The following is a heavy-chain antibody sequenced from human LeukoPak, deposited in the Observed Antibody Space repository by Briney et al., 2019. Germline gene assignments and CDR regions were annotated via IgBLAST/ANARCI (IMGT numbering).Heavy chain of an antibody. J-gene: IGHJ4*02. Sequence: ASVKVSCKASGYTFTSYGISWVRQAPGHGLEWMGWISAYNGNTNYAQKLQGRVTMTTDTSTSTAYMELRSLRSDDTAVYYCAREFVDGYSGYGSFDYWGQGTLVTVSS. CDR1: GYTFTSYG. D-gene: IGHD5-12*01. CDR2: ISAYNGNT. CDR3: AREFVDGYSGYGSFDY. V-gene: IGHV1-18*04.